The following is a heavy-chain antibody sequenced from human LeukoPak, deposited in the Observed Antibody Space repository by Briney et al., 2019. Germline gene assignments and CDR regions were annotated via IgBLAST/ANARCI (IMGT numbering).Heavy chain of an antibody. Sequence: PSETLSLTCTVSGDSISSDGYYWNWIRQHPGTGLEWIGYIYTSGSTYYNPSLKSRVTISVDKSKNQFSLKLSSVTAADTAVYYCARGDSSGWLDYWGQGTLVTVSS. CDR1: GDSISSDGYY. J-gene: IGHJ4*02. CDR3: ARGDSSGWLDY. CDR2: IYTSGST. D-gene: IGHD6-19*01. V-gene: IGHV4-31*03.